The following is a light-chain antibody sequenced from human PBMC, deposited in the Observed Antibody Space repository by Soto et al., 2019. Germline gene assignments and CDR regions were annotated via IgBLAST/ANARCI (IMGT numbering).Light chain of an antibody. J-gene: IGKJ1*01. CDR3: QQLNTFPPT. Sequence: DIQLTQSPSFLSASVGDRVTITCRSSQDINHYLVWYQQKPGKAPKLLIYGPSTLASGVPSRFSGSGSGAEFTRTIDSLQSEDFVTYWCQQLNTFPPTFGQGTKVEIK. V-gene: IGKV1-9*01. CDR1: QDINHY. CDR2: GPS.